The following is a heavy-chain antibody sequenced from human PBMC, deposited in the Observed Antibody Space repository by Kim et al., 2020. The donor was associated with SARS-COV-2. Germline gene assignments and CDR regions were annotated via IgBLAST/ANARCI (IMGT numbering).Heavy chain of an antibody. D-gene: IGHD1-26*01. V-gene: IGHV3-30*18. CDR2: ISYDGSNK. Sequence: GGSLRLSCAASEFTFNTYGMHWVRQAPGKGLEWVAVISYDGSNKYYADSVKGRFTISRDNSKNTLYLQMNSLRIEDTAVYYCAKSFSGSYFGYDYWGQGTLVTVSS. CDR1: EFTFNTYG. J-gene: IGHJ4*02. CDR3: AKSFSGSYFGYDY.